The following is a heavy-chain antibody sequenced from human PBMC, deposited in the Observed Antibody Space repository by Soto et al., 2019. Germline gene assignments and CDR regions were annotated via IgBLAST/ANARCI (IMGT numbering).Heavy chain of an antibody. CDR2: IYYSGST. V-gene: IGHV4-39*01. CDR3: ARSDSNYAPFDY. CDR1: DGSISSSSYY. J-gene: IGHJ4*02. Sequence: SETLSLTCTVSDGSISSSSYYWGWIRQPPGKGLEWIGSIYYSGSTYYNPSLKSRVTISVDTSKNQFSLKLSSVTAAVTAVYYFARSDSNYAPFDYWAQGTLVTVSS. D-gene: IGHD4-4*01.